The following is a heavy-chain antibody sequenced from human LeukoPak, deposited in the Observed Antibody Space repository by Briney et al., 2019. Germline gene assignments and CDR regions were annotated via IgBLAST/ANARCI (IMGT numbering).Heavy chain of an antibody. V-gene: IGHV1-2*02. CDR3: ARIAGGYSGYDSGYSFDY. CDR1: GYTFTGYY. Sequence: GASVKVSCKASGYTFTGYYMHWVRQAPGQGLEWMGWINPNSGGTNYAQKFQGRVTMTRDTSINTAYMELSRLRSDDTAVYYCARIAGGYSGYDSGYSFDYWGQGTLVTVSS. D-gene: IGHD5-12*01. CDR2: INPNSGGT. J-gene: IGHJ4*02.